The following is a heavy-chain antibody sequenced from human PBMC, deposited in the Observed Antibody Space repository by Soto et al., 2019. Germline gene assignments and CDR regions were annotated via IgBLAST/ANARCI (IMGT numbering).Heavy chain of an antibody. D-gene: IGHD6-13*01. V-gene: IGHV3-74*01. CDR2: IDTSGSST. J-gene: IGHJ4*02. CDR1: GFIFTNFW. CDR3: AKDSWYFDL. Sequence: PGGSLRLSCEASGFIFTNFWMHWVRQVPGKGLVWVSRIDTSGSSTSYADSVKGRFTISRDNAKNTVSLQMNSLRAEDTGVYYCAKDSWYFDLWSQASLVTVYS.